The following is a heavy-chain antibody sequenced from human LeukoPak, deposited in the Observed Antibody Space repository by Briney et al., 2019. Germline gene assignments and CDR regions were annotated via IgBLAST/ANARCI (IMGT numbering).Heavy chain of an antibody. D-gene: IGHD5-12*01. CDR2: ISSSGSTI. V-gene: IGHV3-48*03. CDR1: GFTFSSYE. CDR3: ARNYWGVYSGYGHFDY. Sequence: GGSLRLSCAASGFTFSSYELNWVRQAPGKGLEWVSYISSSGSTIYYADSVKGRFTISRDNAKNSLYLQMNSLRAEDTAVYYCARNYWGVYSGYGHFDYWGQGTLVTVSS. J-gene: IGHJ4*02.